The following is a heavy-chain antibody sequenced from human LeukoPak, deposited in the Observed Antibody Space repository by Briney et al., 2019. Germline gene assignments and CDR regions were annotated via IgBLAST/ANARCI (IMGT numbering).Heavy chain of an antibody. V-gene: IGHV4-34*01. J-gene: IGHJ4*02. D-gene: IGHD6-13*01. CDR2: INHSGST. CDR1: GGSFSGYY. Sequence: SETLSLTRAVYGGSFSGYYWSWIRQPPGKGLEWIGEINHSGSTNYNPSLKSRVTISVDTSKNQFSLKLSSVTAADTAVYYCARHGDKRATYIAAAGSAYWGQGTLVTVSS. CDR3: ARHGDKRATYIAAAGSAY.